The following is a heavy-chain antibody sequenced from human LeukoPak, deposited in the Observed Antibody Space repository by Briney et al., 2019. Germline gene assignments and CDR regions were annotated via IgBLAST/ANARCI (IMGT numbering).Heavy chain of an antibody. CDR2: IYYSGST. CDR1: DGSFSSDY. V-gene: IGHV4-59*01. CDR3: AGENCRGNGGYFDY. Sequence: SETLSLTCTVSDGSFSSDYWSWIRQPPGKGLEWIGYIYYSGSTNYNPFLKSRVTISVDTSKNQFSLKLTSVTAADTAVYYCAGENCRGNGGYFDYWARKPWP. J-gene: IGHJ4*02. D-gene: IGHD2-15*01.